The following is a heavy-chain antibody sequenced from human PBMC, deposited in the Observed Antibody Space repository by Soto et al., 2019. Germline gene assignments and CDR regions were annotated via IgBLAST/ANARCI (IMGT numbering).Heavy chain of an antibody. D-gene: IGHD3-22*01. CDR3: ARRLYYDSSGFEGGGMDV. J-gene: IGHJ6*02. V-gene: IGHV4-39*01. CDR2: IYYSGST. CDR1: GGSICSSSYY. Sequence: PSATLSLTCTVSGGSICSSSYYWGWFRQPPGKGLEWIGSIYYSGSTYYNPSLKSRVTISVDTSKNQFSLKLSSVTAADTAVYYCARRLYYDSSGFEGGGMDVWGQGTTVTVSS.